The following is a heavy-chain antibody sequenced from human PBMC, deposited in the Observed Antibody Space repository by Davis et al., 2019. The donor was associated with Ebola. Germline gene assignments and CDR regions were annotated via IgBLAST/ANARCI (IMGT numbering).Heavy chain of an antibody. CDR3: ARDQGGVKESYYYYYGMDV. D-gene: IGHD3-16*01. Sequence: GESLKISCAASGFSFSSYDMTWVRQAPGKGLQWVSTISDSGATTKYEDSVKGRFTISRDNSKNTLYLQMNSLRAEDTAVYYCARDQGGVKESYYYYYGMDVWGQGTTVTVSS. V-gene: IGHV3-23*01. CDR2: ISDSGATT. J-gene: IGHJ6*02. CDR1: GFSFSSYD.